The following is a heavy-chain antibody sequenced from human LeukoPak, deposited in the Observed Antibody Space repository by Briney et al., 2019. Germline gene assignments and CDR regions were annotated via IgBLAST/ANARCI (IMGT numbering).Heavy chain of an antibody. D-gene: IGHD3-22*01. Sequence: ASVKVSCKASGYTFTSYAMNWVRQAPGQGLEWMGWINTNTGNPTYAQGFTGRFVFSLDTSVSTAYLQISSLKAEDTAVYYCARDGYYDSRGLVVHFDYWGQGTLVTVSS. CDR2: INTNTGNP. CDR1: GYTFTSYA. CDR3: ARDGYYDSRGLVVHFDY. V-gene: IGHV7-4-1*02. J-gene: IGHJ4*02.